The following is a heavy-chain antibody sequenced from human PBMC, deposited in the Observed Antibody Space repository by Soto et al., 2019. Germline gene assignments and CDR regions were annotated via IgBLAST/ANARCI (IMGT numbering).Heavy chain of an antibody. V-gene: IGHV5-10-1*01. CDR3: ARRGYCSGGSCYSHWFDP. CDR2: IDPSDSYT. Sequence: GESLKISCKGSGYSFTSYWISWVRQMPGKGLEWMGRIDPSDSYTNYSPSFQGHVTISADKSISTAYLQWSSLKASDTAMYYCARRGYCSGGSCYSHWFDPWGQGTLVTVS. D-gene: IGHD2-15*01. J-gene: IGHJ5*02. CDR1: GYSFTSYW.